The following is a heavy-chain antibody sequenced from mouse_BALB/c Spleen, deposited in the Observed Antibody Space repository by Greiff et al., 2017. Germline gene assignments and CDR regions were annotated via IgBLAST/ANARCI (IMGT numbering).Heavy chain of an antibody. J-gene: IGHJ3*01. CDR2: IWGGGST. D-gene: IGHD3-2*01. V-gene: IGHV2-6-4*01. Sequence: VQLKESGPGLVAPSQSLSITCTVSGFSLSRYSVHWVRQPPGKGLEWLGMIWGGGSTDYNSALKSRLSISKDNSTSQVFLKMNSLQTDDTAMYYCARTLDSSGYVWVAYWGQGTLVTVSA. CDR3: ARTLDSSGYVWVAY. CDR1: GFSLSRYS.